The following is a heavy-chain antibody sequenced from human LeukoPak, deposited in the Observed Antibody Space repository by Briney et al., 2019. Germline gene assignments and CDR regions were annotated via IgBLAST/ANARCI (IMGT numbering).Heavy chain of an antibody. V-gene: IGHV4-59*08. CDR2: IYFSGST. Sequence: SETLSLTCTVAGDSISSYSRSWVRQPPGKGLEWVGYIYFSGSTNYNPSLKSRVTMSVDTSKNQFSLKLSSVSAADTAVYYCARQSLIRGVIIGDFDYWGQGTLVTVSS. J-gene: IGHJ4*02. D-gene: IGHD3-10*01. CDR3: ARQSLIRGVIIGDFDY. CDR1: GDSISSYS.